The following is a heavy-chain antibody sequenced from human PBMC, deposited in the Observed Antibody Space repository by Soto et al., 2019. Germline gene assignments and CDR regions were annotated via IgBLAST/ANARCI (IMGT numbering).Heavy chain of an antibody. CDR3: ARSLGGSGSYSYYYGMDV. CDR1: GFTFSDYY. V-gene: IGHV3-11*06. CDR2: ISSSSSYT. J-gene: IGHJ6*02. D-gene: IGHD3-10*01. Sequence: QVQLVESGGGLVKPGGSLRLSCAASGFTFSDYYMSWIRQAPGKGLEWVSYISSSSSYTNYADSVKGRFTISRDNAKNSLYLQMNSLRAEDTAVYYCARSLGGSGSYSYYYGMDVWGQGTTVTVSS.